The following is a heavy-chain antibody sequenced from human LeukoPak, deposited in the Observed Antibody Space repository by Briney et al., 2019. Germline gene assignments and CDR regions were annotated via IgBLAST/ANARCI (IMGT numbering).Heavy chain of an antibody. J-gene: IGHJ4*02. D-gene: IGHD3-22*01. CDR1: GFTFSNAW. V-gene: IGHV3-15*01. Sequence: GGSLRLSCAASGFTFSNAWMSWVRRAPGKGLEWVGRIKSKTDGGTTDYAAPVKGRFTISRDDSKNTLYLQMNSPKTEDTAVYYCTTDSHYYDSSGYAYYFDYWGQGTLVTVSS. CDR3: TTDSHYYDSSGYAYYFDY. CDR2: IKSKTDGGTT.